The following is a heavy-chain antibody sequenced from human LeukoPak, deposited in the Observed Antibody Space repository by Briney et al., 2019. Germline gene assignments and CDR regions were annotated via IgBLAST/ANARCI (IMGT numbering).Heavy chain of an antibody. Sequence: ASVKVSCKASGGTFSSYAISWVRQAPGQGLEWMGGIIPIFGTANYAQKFQGRVTITTDESTSTAYMELSSLRSEDTAVYYCARGRGANIAVAYYWGQGTLVTVSS. D-gene: IGHD6-19*01. CDR3: ARGRGANIAVAYY. CDR2: IIPIFGTA. J-gene: IGHJ4*02. V-gene: IGHV1-69*05. CDR1: GGTFSSYA.